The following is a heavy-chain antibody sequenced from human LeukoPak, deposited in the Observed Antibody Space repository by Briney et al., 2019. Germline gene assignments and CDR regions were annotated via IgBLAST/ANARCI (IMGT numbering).Heavy chain of an antibody. Sequence: SETLSLTCTGPGGSISSYYCSWIRQPAGKGLEWNGRTFSSGSPHYNPPLKSRVTMSVVTSQNQFALKLTAVTSHDTAVYYGARDPASYMDVWGKGTTVTVSS. J-gene: IGHJ6*03. V-gene: IGHV4-4*07. CDR1: GGSISSYY. CDR2: TFSSGSP. CDR3: ARDPASYMDV.